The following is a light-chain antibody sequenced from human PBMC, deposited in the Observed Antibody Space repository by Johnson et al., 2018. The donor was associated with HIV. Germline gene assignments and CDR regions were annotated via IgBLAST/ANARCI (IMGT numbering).Light chain of an antibody. CDR3: GTWDSSLSAGGV. CDR1: SSNIGNNY. V-gene: IGLV1-51*01. CDR2: DNN. Sequence: VLTQPPSVSAAPGQKVTISCSGSSSNIGNNYVSWYQQLPGTAPKLLIYDNNKRPSGIPDRFSGSKSGTSATLGITGLQTGDEADYYCGTWDSSLSAGGVFGTVTKVTVL. J-gene: IGLJ1*01.